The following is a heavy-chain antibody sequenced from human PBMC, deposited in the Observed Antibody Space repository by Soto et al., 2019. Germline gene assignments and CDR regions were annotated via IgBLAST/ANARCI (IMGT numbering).Heavy chain of an antibody. CDR2: INPTGSMT. J-gene: IGHJ3*02. D-gene: IGHD5-12*01. Sequence: QVQLVQSGAEVKKPGASVKVSCKASGYSFITSYHMHWVRQAPRQGLEWMGIINPTGSMTRYSQKFQGRLTMTRDTSTATDYMELSNLTSEDTAVYFCARDTGYDHDAFDIWGQGTMVTVSS. CDR1: GYSFITSYH. V-gene: IGHV1-46*01. CDR3: ARDTGYDHDAFDI.